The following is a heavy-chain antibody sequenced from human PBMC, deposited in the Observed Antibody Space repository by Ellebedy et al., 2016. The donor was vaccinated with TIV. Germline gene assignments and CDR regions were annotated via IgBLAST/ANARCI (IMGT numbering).Heavy chain of an antibody. CDR3: ARGRPAVVGALNYGLDV. CDR1: GGSLSGYY. J-gene: IGHJ6*02. V-gene: IGHV4-34*01. CDR2: IVHTGAT. D-gene: IGHD6-19*01. Sequence: MPSETLSLTCAVSGGSLSGYYWSWIRQPPGKGLEWIGEIVHTGATNYNPSLKSRVSISQDTSKGQFSLQLSSVAAADTAVYYWARGRPAVVGALNYGLDVWGQGTTVTVSS.